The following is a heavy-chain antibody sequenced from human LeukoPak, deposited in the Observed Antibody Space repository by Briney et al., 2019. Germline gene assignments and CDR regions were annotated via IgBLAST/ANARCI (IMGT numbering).Heavy chain of an antibody. CDR2: IYHSGST. J-gene: IGHJ6*02. CDR1: GDSIGSYF. Sequence: SETLSLTCTVSGDSIGSYFWSWIRQSPGKGLEWIGHIYHSGSTNYNPSLKSRVTISIDTSKNQFSLKLTSVTSADTAVYYCAKDGPAYTSRWYDYYYGLDVWGQGTTVTVSS. D-gene: IGHD2-2*01. V-gene: IGHV4-59*01. CDR3: AKDGPAYTSRWYDYYYGLDV.